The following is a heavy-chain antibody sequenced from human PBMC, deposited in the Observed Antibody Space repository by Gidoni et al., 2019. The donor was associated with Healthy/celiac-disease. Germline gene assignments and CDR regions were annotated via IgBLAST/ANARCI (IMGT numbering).Heavy chain of an antibody. CDR2: IYWDDDK. D-gene: IGHD6-19*01. Sequence: QITLKESGPTLVKPTQTLTLTCTFSGFSLSTSGVGVGWIRQPPGKALEWLALIYWDDDKRYSPSLKSRLTITKDTSKNQVVLTMTNMDPVDTATYYCAHSKLVVAGTEYYFDYWGQGTLVTVSS. V-gene: IGHV2-5*02. J-gene: IGHJ4*02. CDR1: GFSLSTSGVG. CDR3: AHSKLVVAGTEYYFDY.